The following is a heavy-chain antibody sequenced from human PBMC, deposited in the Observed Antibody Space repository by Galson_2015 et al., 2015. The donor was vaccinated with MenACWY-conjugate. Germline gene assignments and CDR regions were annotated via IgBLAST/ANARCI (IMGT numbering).Heavy chain of an antibody. V-gene: IGHV3-74*01. J-gene: IGHJ4*02. Sequence: SLRLCCAASGLTFNNYWMHWVRQPAGKGLEWISYIKADGSFSNYADSVKGRFTISTDNAKNMVYLQMDGLGDEDTAVYCWARDNNWSVDSWGQGTLVTVPS. CDR2: IKADGSFS. CDR1: GLTFNNYW. CDR3: ARDNNWSVDS. D-gene: IGHD1-1*01.